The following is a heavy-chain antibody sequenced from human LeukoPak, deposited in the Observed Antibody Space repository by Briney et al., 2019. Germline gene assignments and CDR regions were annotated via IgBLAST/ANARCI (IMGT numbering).Heavy chain of an antibody. V-gene: IGHV4-59*01. J-gene: IGHJ3*02. CDR1: GGSISSYY. Sequence: SETLSLTCTVSGGSISSYYWNWIRKPPGKGLEWIGYIYYSGSTNYNPSLKSRVTISVDTSKSQFSLKLSFVTAADTAVYYCARGSIAARNDAFDIWGQGTMVTVSS. CDR2: IYYSGST. D-gene: IGHD6-6*01. CDR3: ARGSIAARNDAFDI.